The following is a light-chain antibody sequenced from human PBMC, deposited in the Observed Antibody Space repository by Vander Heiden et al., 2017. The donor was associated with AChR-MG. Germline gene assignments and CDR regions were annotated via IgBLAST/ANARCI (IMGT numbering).Light chain of an antibody. CDR1: PSISSY. J-gene: IGKJ1*01. CDR2: AAS. Sequence: DIQMTQSPSSLSASVGDRVTMTCRASPSISSYLNRYQQIPGKAPKLLIYAASSLQSGVPSRLSGSGSGTDLTLSISMMQHEDIATYFCQQSDSTPWTFGQGTRVEMK. CDR3: QQSDSTPWT. V-gene: IGKV1-39*01.